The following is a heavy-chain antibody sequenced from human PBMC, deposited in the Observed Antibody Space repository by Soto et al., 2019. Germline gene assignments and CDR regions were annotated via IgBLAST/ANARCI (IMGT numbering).Heavy chain of an antibody. J-gene: IGHJ5*02. CDR3: AREVVVPAARNNWFDP. D-gene: IGHD2-15*01. CDR1: GFTVSSNY. Sequence: GGSLRLSCAASGFTVSSNYMSWVRQAPGKGLKWVSVIYSGGSTYYDDPVKGRFTISRTNSKNTLYLQMTSRRPEDTAVYYCAREVVVPAARNNWFDPWGQGTLVTVSS. V-gene: IGHV3-53*04. CDR2: IYSGGST.